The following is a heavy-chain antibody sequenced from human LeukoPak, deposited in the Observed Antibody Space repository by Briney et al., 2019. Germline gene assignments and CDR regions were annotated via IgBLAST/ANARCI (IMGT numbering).Heavy chain of an antibody. Sequence: ASVKVSCKVSGYTLTKLSMHWVRQAPGKGLEWMGGFDPEDGETIYAQKFQGRVTMTEDTSTDTAYMELSSLRSEDTAVYYCATDLNSGSYYDDYWGQGTLVTVSS. V-gene: IGHV1-24*01. CDR1: GYTLTKLS. J-gene: IGHJ4*02. D-gene: IGHD1-26*01. CDR3: ATDLNSGSYYDDY. CDR2: FDPEDGET.